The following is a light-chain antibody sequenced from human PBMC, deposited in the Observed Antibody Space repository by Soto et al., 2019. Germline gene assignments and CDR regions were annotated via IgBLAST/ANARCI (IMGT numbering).Light chain of an antibody. J-gene: IGLJ1*01. CDR1: SSNIGAGYD. Sequence: QPVLTQPPSVSGAPGQRVTISCTGSSSNIGAGYDVHWYQQLPGTAPKLLIFGNSNRPSGVPDRFSGSKSGSSASLAITGLQAEDEAEYYCQSYDNSLSGSGVFGTGTKLTVL. CDR2: GNS. CDR3: QSYDNSLSGSGV. V-gene: IGLV1-40*01.